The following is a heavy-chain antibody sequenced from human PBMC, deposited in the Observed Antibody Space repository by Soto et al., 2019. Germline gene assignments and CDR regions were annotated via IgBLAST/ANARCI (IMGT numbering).Heavy chain of an antibody. CDR1: GGSFSGYY. J-gene: IGHJ6*02. D-gene: IGHD4-17*01. CDR2: INHSGST. V-gene: IGHV4-34*01. CDR3: ARGTTVTGYYYGMDV. Sequence: QVQLQQWGAGLLKPSETLSLTCAVYGGSFSGYYWSWIRQPPGKGLEWIGEINHSGSTNYNPSLKSRVTISVDTSKNQFSLKLSSVTAADTAVYYSARGTTVTGYYYGMDVWGQGTTVTVSS.